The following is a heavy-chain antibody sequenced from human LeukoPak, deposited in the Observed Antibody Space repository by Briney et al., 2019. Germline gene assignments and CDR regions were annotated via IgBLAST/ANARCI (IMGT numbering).Heavy chain of an antibody. CDR3: ARQGRAGGYTYGYFDY. D-gene: IGHD5-18*01. CDR1: GYTFTNYW. CDR2: IYPSDSDT. Sequence: GESLRISFKGSGYTFTNYWIGWVRQMPGKGPEWMGLIYPSDSDTRYSPSFQGQVTISADKSITTAYLQWSSLKASDTAMYHCARQGRAGGYTYGYFDYWGQGTLVTVSS. J-gene: IGHJ4*02. V-gene: IGHV5-51*01.